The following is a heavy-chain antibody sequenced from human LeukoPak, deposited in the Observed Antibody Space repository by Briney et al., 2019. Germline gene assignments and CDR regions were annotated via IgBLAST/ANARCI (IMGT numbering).Heavy chain of an antibody. D-gene: IGHD6-19*01. CDR3: ARARGYSSGFDC. J-gene: IGHJ4*02. V-gene: IGHV2-70*04. Sequence: SGPTLVNPTQTLTLTCTFSGFSLSTSGMRVSWIRQPPGKALEWLARIDWDDDKSYSTSLKTRLTISKDTSKNQVVLTMTNMDPVDTATYYCARARGYSSGFDCWGQGTLVTVSS. CDR1: GFSLSTSGMR. CDR2: IDWDDDK.